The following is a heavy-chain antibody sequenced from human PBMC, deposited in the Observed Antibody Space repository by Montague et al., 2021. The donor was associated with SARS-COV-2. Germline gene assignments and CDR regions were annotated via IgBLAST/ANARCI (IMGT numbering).Heavy chain of an antibody. CDR3: ARGRQHFNMIIVVMPGGEYYFDY. CDR2: INHRGTS. J-gene: IGHJ4*02. CDR1: GGSFSDNY. V-gene: IGHV4-34*01. D-gene: IGHD3-22*01. Sequence: SETLSLTCAVYGGSFSDNYWSWIRKPPGKGLEWIGEINHRGTSNYNPSLKSRVSISVDTSKNQFSLYLGSVTAADTAVYYCARGRQHFNMIIVVMPGGEYYFDYWGQGTLVTVSS.